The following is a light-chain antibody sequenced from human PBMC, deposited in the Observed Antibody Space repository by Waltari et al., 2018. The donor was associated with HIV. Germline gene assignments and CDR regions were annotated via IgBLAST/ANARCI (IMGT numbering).Light chain of an antibody. CDR3: QQYNDWPRT. J-gene: IGKJ1*01. CDR2: GAS. CDR1: QSVSSN. Sequence: ELVMTQAPATLPVSPGERATLSCRASQSVSSNLAWYQQKPGQAPRLLIFGASTRATGIPARFSGGGSGTDFTLSISSLQSEDFALYYCQQYNDWPRTFGQGTKVEIK. V-gene: IGKV3-15*01.